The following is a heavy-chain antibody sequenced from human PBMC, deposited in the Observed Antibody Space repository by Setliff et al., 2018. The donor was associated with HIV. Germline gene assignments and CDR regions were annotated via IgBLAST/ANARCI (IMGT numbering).Heavy chain of an antibody. CDR3: ARGGATGTTRLDY. J-gene: IGHJ4*02. V-gene: IGHV4-59*08. Sequence: SETLSLTCTVSGGSISSYYWSWIRQPPGKGLEWIGYIYYSGSTNYNPSLKSRVTISVDTSKNQFSLKLTSVTAADTAVYYCARGGATGTTRLDYWGQGTLVTVS. CDR2: IYYSGST. D-gene: IGHD1-7*01. CDR1: GGSISSYY.